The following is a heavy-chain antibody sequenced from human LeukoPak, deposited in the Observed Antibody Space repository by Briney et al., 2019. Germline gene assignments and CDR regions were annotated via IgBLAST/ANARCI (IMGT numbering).Heavy chain of an antibody. J-gene: IGHJ6*02. D-gene: IGHD1-26*01. CDR1: GGSISSSNW. V-gene: IGHV4-4*02. CDR3: ARVLVWELLGYYYGMDV. Sequence: SETLSLTCAVSGGSISSSNWWSWVRQPPGKGLEWIGEIYHSGSTNYNPSLKSRVTISVDKSKNQFSLKLSSVTAADTAVYYCARVLVWELLGYYYGMDVWGQGTTVTVSS. CDR2: IYHSGST.